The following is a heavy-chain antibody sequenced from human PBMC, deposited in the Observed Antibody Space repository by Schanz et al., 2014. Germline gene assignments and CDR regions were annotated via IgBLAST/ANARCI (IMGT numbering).Heavy chain of an antibody. J-gene: IGHJ4*02. CDR1: GFTFGDHY. CDR2: ISSSSSYI. CDR3: ARDRGYCSGGSCLTFDY. V-gene: IGHV3-21*01. Sequence: EADLVESGGGLIQRGESLRLSCAASGFTFGDHYMDWVRQAPGKGLEWVPSISSSSSYIYYADSVKGRFTISRDNSKNTLYLQMNTLRAEDTAVYYCARDRGYCSGGSCLTFDYWGQGTLVTVSS. D-gene: IGHD2-15*01.